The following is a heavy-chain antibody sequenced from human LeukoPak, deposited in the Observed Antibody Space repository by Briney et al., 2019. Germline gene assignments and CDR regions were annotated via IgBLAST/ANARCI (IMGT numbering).Heavy chain of an antibody. D-gene: IGHD1-26*01. Sequence: GPLRLSCAASGFTFSSYWMSWVRQAPGKGLEGVANIKQDGSEKYYVDPVKGRFTISRDNAKNSLYLQMNSLRAEDRAVYYCARGGIEHFDYWGQGTLVTVSP. V-gene: IGHV3-7*01. J-gene: IGHJ4*02. CDR1: GFTFSSYW. CDR3: ARGGIEHFDY. CDR2: IKQDGSEK.